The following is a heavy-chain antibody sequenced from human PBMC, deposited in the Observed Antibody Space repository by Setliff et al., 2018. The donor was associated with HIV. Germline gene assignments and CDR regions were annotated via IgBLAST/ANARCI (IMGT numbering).Heavy chain of an antibody. Sequence: TLSLTCSVSGASISSYYWSWIRQPPGKGLEWIGYISPTGNTNYNPSLKSRVTISTDTSKNQFSLKLSSVTAADTAVYYCARERKSGIAAAGTGRVFDCWGQGTLVTVSS. V-gene: IGHV4-59*01. CDR2: ISPTGNT. CDR3: ARERKSGIAAAGTGRVFDC. CDR1: GASISSYY. J-gene: IGHJ4*02. D-gene: IGHD6-13*01.